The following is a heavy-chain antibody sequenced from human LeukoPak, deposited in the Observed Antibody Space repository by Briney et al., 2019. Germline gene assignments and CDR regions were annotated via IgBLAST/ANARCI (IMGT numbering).Heavy chain of an antibody. CDR1: GGSVTSGDYY. CDR3: ARGGLVFDWLPLNAFDI. D-gene: IGHD3-9*01. CDR2: ISYSGSA. Sequence: PSETLSLTCTVSGGSVTSGDYYWSCIRQPPGKGLEWIGYISYSGSANYNPSLKSRVTMSVDTSKNQFSLKLSSVTAADTAVYYCARGGLVFDWLPLNAFDIWGQGTMVTVSS. J-gene: IGHJ3*02. V-gene: IGHV4-61*08.